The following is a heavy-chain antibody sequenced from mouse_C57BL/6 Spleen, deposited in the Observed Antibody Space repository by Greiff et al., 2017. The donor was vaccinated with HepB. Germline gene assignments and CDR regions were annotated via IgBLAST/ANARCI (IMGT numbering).Heavy chain of an antibody. J-gene: IGHJ4*01. CDR3: ARKGLNWAYAMDY. Sequence: VQLQQPGAELVRPGTSVKLSCKASGYTFTSYWMHWVKQRPGQGLEWIGVIDPSDSYTNYNQKFKGKATLTVDTSSSTAYMQLSSLTSEDSAVYYCARKGLNWAYAMDYWGQGTSVTVSS. CDR2: IDPSDSYT. CDR1: GYTFTSYW. V-gene: IGHV1-59*01. D-gene: IGHD4-1*01.